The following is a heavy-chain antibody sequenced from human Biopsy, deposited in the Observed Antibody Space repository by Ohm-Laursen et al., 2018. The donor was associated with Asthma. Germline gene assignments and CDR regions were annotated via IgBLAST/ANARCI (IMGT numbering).Heavy chain of an antibody. D-gene: IGHD3-22*01. V-gene: IGHV4-31*11. CDR1: GGSISSGGYY. CDR2: IYYSGST. Sequence: TLSLTCAVSGGSISSGGYYWSWIRQHPGKGLEWIGYIYYSGSTYYNPSLKSRVTISVDTSKNQFSLNLSSVTAADTAVYYCARDRAMISETWGQGTLVTVFS. CDR3: ARDRAMISET. J-gene: IGHJ5*02.